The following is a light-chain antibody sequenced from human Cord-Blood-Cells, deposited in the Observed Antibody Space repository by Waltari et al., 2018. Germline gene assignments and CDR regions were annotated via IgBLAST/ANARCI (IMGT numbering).Light chain of an antibody. Sequence: DIQMTQSPSSLSASVGHIVTITCRASQRISSYLNCYQQKPGKAPKLLIYAATRLQSGVPARFSGSGSGTVFLLTISSLQPEDVATYYCQQSYSTLTFGGGTKVEIK. CDR3: QQSYSTLT. CDR1: QRISSY. J-gene: IGKJ4*01. CDR2: AAT. V-gene: IGKV1-39*01.